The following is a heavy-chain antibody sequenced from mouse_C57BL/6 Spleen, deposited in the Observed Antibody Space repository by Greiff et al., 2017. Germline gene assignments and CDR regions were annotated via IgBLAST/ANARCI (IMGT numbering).Heavy chain of an antibody. J-gene: IGHJ3*01. V-gene: IGHV5-6*01. CDR2: ISSGGSYT. CDR1: GFTFSSYG. D-gene: IGHD2-1*01. CDR3: ARQRIYYGNYWFAY. Sequence: EVQGVESGGDLVKPGGSLKLSCAASGFTFSSYGMSWVRQTPDKRLEWVATISSGGSYTYYPDSVKGRFTISRDNAKNTLYLQMSSLKSEDTAMYYCARQRIYYGNYWFAYWGQGTLVTVSA.